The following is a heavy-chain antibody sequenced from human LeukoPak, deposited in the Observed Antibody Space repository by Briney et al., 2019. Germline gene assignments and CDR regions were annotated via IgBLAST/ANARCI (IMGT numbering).Heavy chain of an antibody. D-gene: IGHD3-10*01. J-gene: IGHJ5*02. CDR3: ARTHYYGSGSSVGWFDP. CDR2: ISSSSSTI. V-gene: IGHV3-48*01. Sequence: GGSLRLSCAASGFTFSSYSMNWVRQAPGKGLEWVSYISSSSSTIYYADSVKGRFTISRDNSKNTLYLQMNSLRAEDTAVYYCARTHYYGSGSSVGWFDPWGQGTLVTVSS. CDR1: GFTFSSYS.